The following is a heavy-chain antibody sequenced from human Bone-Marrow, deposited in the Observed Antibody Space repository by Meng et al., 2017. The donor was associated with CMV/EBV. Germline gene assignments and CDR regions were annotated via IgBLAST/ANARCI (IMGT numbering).Heavy chain of an antibody. J-gene: IGHJ6*02. CDR2: ISYDGSNK. CDR1: GFTFSSYA. V-gene: IGHV3-30*04. D-gene: IGHD2-15*01. Sequence: GESLKISCAASGFTFSSYAMHWVRQAPGKGLEWVAVISYDGSNKYYADSVKGRFTISRDNSKNTLYLQMNSLRAEDTAVYHCAREGSWGRLYGMDVCGQGTTVAVSS. CDR3: AREGSWGRLYGMDV.